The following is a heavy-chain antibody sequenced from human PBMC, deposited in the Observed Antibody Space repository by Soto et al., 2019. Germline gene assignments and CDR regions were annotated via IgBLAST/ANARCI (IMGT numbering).Heavy chain of an antibody. J-gene: IGHJ4*02. Sequence: GGSLRLSCAASGFTFSSYAMSWVRQAPGKGLEWVSAISGSGGSTYYADSVKGRFTISRDNSKNTLYLQMNSLRAEDTAVYYCAKIQNGVRPVLRYFDPSPGCDYWGQGTLVTVSS. V-gene: IGHV3-23*01. CDR3: AKIQNGVRPVLRYFDPSPGCDY. CDR2: ISGSGGST. D-gene: IGHD3-9*01. CDR1: GFTFSSYA.